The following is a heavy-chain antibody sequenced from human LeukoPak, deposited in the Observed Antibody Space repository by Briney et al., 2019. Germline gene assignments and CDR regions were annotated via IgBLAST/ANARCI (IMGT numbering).Heavy chain of an antibody. CDR2: IYHSGST. CDR1: GGSISSGGSS. Sequence: SETLSLTCAVSGGSISSGGSSWSWIRQPPGKGLEWIGYIYHSGSTYYNPSLKSRVTISVDRSKNQFSLKLSSVTAADTAVYYCARWSRTGSSFDYWGQGTLVTVSS. J-gene: IGHJ4*02. V-gene: IGHV4-30-2*01. CDR3: ARWSRTGSSFDY. D-gene: IGHD2-15*01.